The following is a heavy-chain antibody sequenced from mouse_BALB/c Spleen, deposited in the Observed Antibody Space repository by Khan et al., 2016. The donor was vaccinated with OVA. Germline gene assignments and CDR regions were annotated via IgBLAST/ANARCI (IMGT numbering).Heavy chain of an antibody. J-gene: IGHJ4*01. V-gene: IGHV1S56*01. CDR3: ARRRGSMDY. CDR2: IFPGDDST. Sequence: QVQLKEAGTELVKPGASVKLSCKASGYTFTSYDINWVRQRPEQGLEWIGWIFPGDDSTKYNEKFKGKATLTTAKSSSPASMQLSRLNSEDSAVYFCARRRGSMDYWGQGTSVTVSS. CDR1: GYTFTSYD.